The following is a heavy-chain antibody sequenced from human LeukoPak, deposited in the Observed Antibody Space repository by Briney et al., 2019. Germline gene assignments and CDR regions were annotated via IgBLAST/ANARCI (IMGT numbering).Heavy chain of an antibody. Sequence: PSGTLSLTCSVSGDPISSNEWWSWVRQPPGKGLEWIGEVFHSGSTNFNPSLKSRVTISIDKSKNQFSLEVTSVTAADTAIYYCARDLAVAGTNYFDFWGQGVLVTVSS. CDR3: ARDLAVAGTNYFDF. V-gene: IGHV4-4*02. CDR2: VFHSGST. D-gene: IGHD6-19*01. CDR1: GDPISSNEW. J-gene: IGHJ4*02.